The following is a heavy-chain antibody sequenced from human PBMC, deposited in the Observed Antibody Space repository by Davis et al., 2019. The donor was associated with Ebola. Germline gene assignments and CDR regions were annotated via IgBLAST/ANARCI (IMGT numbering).Heavy chain of an antibody. J-gene: IGHJ4*02. V-gene: IGHV3-64*04. CDR3: ARGPNYDFWSGYPDY. D-gene: IGHD3-3*01. Sequence: GESLKISCSASGFTFSSYAMHWVRQAPGKGLEYVSAISSNGGSTYYADSVKGRFTISRDNSKNTLYLQMNSLRAEDTAVYYCARGPNYDFWSGYPDYWGQGTLVTVSS. CDR1: GFTFSSYA. CDR2: ISSNGGST.